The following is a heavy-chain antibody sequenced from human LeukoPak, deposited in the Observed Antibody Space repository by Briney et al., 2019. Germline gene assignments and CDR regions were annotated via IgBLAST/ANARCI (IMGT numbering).Heavy chain of an antibody. CDR1: GFTFSSYS. D-gene: IGHD3-22*01. CDR2: ISSSSSTI. Sequence: GGSLRLSCAASGFTFSSYSILWVRQAPGKGLEWVSYISSSSSTIYYADSVKGRYTISRDNAKNSLYLQMNTLRAEDTAVYYCARDRHKYNYDSGGYPPYWGQGTLVTVSS. V-gene: IGHV3-48*01. J-gene: IGHJ4*02. CDR3: ARDRHKYNYDSGGYPPY.